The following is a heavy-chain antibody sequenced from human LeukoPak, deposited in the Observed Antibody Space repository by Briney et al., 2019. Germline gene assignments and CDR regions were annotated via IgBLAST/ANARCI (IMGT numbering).Heavy chain of an antibody. CDR3: AREISRFGI. D-gene: IGHD3-16*01. V-gene: IGHV3-66*01. Sequence: PGGSLRLSCAASGFTVSSNYMSWVRQAPGKGLEWVSSIYIGGSTYYADSVKGRFTTSRDNPNNTLYLQMHSLRAEDTAVYYCAREISRFGIWGQGTLVTVSS. CDR2: IYIGGST. J-gene: IGHJ4*02. CDR1: GFTVSSNY.